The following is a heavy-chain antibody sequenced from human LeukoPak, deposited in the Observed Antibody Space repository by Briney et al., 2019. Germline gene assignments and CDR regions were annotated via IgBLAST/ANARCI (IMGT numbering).Heavy chain of an antibody. CDR2: ISYDGSNE. CDR3: ARVKRDCSGGTCYSYDY. V-gene: IGHV3-30*03. Sequence: PGGSLRLSCAASGFTFSSYGMNWVRQAPGKGLEWVAVISYDGSNEYYADSVKGRFTISRDNSKNTLYLQMNSLRAEDTAVYYCARVKRDCSGGTCYSYDYWGQGTLVTVSS. CDR1: GFTFSSYG. J-gene: IGHJ4*02. D-gene: IGHD2-15*01.